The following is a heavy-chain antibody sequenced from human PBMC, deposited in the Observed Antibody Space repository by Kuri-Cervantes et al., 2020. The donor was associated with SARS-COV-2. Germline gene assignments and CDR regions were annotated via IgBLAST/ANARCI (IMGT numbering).Heavy chain of an antibody. D-gene: IGHD3-3*01. J-gene: IGHJ5*02. CDR3: AKDALGGGFDP. Sequence: GGSLRLSCAASGFTFSSYAMHWVRQAPGKGLEWVAVISYDGSNKYYADSVKGRFTISRDNSKNTLYLQMNSLGAEDTAVYYCAKDALGGGFDPWGQGTLVTVSS. CDR2: ISYDGSNK. V-gene: IGHV3-30-3*01. CDR1: GFTFSSYA.